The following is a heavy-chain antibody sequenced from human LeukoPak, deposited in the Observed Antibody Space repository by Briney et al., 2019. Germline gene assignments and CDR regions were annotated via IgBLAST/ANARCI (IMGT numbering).Heavy chain of an antibody. V-gene: IGHV1-69*13. CDR2: IIPIFGTA. CDR3: ARGRYSPYYYYMDV. Sequence: ASVKVSCKASGYTFTSYDINWVRQAPGQGLEWMGGIIPIFGTANYAQKFQGRVTITADESTSTAYMELSSLRSEDTAVYYCARGRYSPYYYYMDVWGKGTTVTISS. J-gene: IGHJ6*03. D-gene: IGHD5-18*01. CDR1: GYTFTSYD.